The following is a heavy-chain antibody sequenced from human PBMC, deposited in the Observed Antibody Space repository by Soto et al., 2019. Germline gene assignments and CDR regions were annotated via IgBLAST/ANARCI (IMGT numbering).Heavy chain of an antibody. D-gene: IGHD3-22*01. CDR1: GFTFSDYY. V-gene: IGHV3-11*01. J-gene: IGHJ4*02. CDR3: ARSTLRYYSDTSGYHFDH. CDR2: IDSRGDTI. Sequence: QVQLVESGGGLVKPGGSLRLSCAASGFTFSDYYMSWIRQAPGKGLEWVSYIDSRGDTIHYADSVKGRFTISRDNAKNSLYLQMNSLSAEDTAVYYCARSTLRYYSDTSGYHFDHWGQGTLVTVSP.